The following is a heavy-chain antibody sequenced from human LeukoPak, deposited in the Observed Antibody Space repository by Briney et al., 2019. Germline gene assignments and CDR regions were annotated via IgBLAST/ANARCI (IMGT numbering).Heavy chain of an antibody. J-gene: IGHJ4*02. V-gene: IGHV3-48*03. CDR3: AREPAYDILTGYQVQFDY. CDR1: GFTFSSYE. Sequence: PGGSLRLSCAASGFTFSSYEMNWVRQAPGKGLEWVSYISSSGSTIYYADSVKGRFTISRDNAKNSLYLQMNSLRAEDTAVYYCAREPAYDILTGYQVQFDYWGQGTLVTVPS. CDR2: ISSSGSTI. D-gene: IGHD3-9*01.